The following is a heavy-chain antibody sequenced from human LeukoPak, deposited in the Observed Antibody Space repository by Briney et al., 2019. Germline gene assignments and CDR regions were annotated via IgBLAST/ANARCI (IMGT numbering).Heavy chain of an antibody. Sequence: GGSLRLSCAASGFTFSSYAMHWVRQAPGKGLEWVAVISYDGSNKYYADSVKGRFTISRDNSKNTLYLQMNSLRAEDTAVYYCARGLGRDGYKPRDWGQGTLVTVSS. D-gene: IGHD5-24*01. CDR3: ARGLGRDGYKPRD. V-gene: IGHV3-30-3*01. J-gene: IGHJ4*02. CDR2: ISYDGSNK. CDR1: GFTFSSYA.